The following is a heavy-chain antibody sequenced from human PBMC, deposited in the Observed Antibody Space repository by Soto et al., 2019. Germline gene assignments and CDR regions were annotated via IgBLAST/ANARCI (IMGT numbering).Heavy chain of an antibody. D-gene: IGHD4-4*01. CDR3: ARYHKTIVSTNEYYYYYGMDV. CDR2: ISYDGSNK. CDR1: GFTFSSYA. J-gene: IGHJ6*04. V-gene: IGHV3-30-3*01. Sequence: QVQLVESGGGVVQPGRSLRLSCAASGFTFSSYAMHWVRQAPGKGLEWVAVISYDGSNKYYADSVKGRFTISRDNSKNTLYLQMNSLSAEDTAVYYCARYHKTIVSTNEYYYYYGMDVWGKGTTVTVSS.